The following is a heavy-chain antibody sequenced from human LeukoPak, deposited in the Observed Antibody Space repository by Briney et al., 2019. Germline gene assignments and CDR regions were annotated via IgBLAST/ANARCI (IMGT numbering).Heavy chain of an antibody. D-gene: IGHD5-18*01. CDR3: ARRRGYSYGTLDY. V-gene: IGHV4-34*01. CDR2: INHSGGT. Sequence: SETLSLTCAVYGGSFSGYYWSWIRQPPGKGLEWIGEINHSGGTNYNPSLKSRVTISVDTSKNQFSLKLSSVTAADTAVYYCARRRGYSYGTLDYWGQGTLVTVSS. J-gene: IGHJ4*02. CDR1: GGSFSGYY.